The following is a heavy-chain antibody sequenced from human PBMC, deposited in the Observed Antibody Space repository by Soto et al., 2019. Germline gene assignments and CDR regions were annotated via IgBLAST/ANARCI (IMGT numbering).Heavy chain of an antibody. Sequence: SETLSLTCTVSGGSISSYYWSWIRQPPGEGLEWIGYIYYSGSTNYNPSLKSRVTISVDTSKNQFSLKLSSVTAADTAVYYCASSITMVRGVIITGGFDYWGQGTLVTVSS. J-gene: IGHJ4*02. CDR3: ASSITMVRGVIITGGFDY. V-gene: IGHV4-59*01. CDR1: GGSISSYY. D-gene: IGHD3-10*01. CDR2: IYYSGST.